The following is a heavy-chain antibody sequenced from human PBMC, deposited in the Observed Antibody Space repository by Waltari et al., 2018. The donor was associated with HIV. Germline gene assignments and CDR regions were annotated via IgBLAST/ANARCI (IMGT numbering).Heavy chain of an antibody. J-gene: IGHJ4*02. V-gene: IGHV3-23*01. CDR2: IAASGGKK. D-gene: IGHD3-22*01. Sequence: EVPLLESGGSRVQPGGSMSLSCLGAGLTFGTYGMNWVRQPPGMGLEWVAGIAASGGKKYVGESSGGRFSISRDNRKNTVWLDMRGLRAGDAAIYFCVREGRPVSDYDVLDSWGPGIQVTVS. CDR1: GLTFGTYG. CDR3: VREGRPVSDYDVLDS.